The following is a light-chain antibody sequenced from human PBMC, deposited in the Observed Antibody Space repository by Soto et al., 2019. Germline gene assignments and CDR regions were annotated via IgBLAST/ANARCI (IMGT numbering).Light chain of an antibody. J-gene: IGKJ5*01. CDR3: QQYGTAPIT. Sequence: EIVMTQSPDTLSVSPGERATLSCRASLSVSSSYLAWYQQKPGQAPRLLIYDASIRATGIPDRFSGSGSGTDFTLSISRMEPEDFAVYYCQQYGTAPITFGQGTRLEI. CDR1: LSVSSSY. CDR2: DAS. V-gene: IGKV3-20*01.